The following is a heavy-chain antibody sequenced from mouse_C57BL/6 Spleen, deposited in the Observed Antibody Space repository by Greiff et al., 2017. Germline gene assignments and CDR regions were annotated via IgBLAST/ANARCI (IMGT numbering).Heavy chain of an antibody. CDR3: ARTYYGSSPFAY. CDR2: IYPGDGDT. Sequence: QVQLQQSGAELVKPGASVKISCKASGYAFSSYWMNWVKQRPGKGLEWIGQIYPGDGDTNYNGKFKGKATLTADKSSSTAYMQLSSLTSVYSAVYFCARTYYGSSPFAYWGQGTLVTVSA. J-gene: IGHJ3*01. CDR1: GYAFSSYW. V-gene: IGHV1-80*01. D-gene: IGHD1-1*01.